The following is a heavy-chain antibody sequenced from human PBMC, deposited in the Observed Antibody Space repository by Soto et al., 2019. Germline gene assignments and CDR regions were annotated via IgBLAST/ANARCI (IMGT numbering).Heavy chain of an antibody. CDR2: ISAYNGNT. J-gene: IGHJ4*02. CDR3: ARDDFDVGSGDFDY. V-gene: IGHV1-18*01. D-gene: IGHD3-3*01. Sequence: EIEWMGWISAYNGNTNYAQKLQGRVTMTTDTSTSTAYMELRSLRSDDTAVYFCARDDFDVGSGDFDYLGQGSLV.